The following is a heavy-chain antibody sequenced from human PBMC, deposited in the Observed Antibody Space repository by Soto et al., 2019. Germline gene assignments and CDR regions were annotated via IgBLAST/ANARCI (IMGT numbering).Heavy chain of an antibody. V-gene: IGHV3-23*01. CDR2: ISGSGGST. CDR1: RFTFSTYA. Sequence: GGSLRLSCSASRFTFSTYAMSWVRQAPGKGLEWVSAISGSGGSTYYADSVTGRFTISRDNSKNTLYLQMNSLRAEDTAVYYCAKEGRALRRHWFDPWGQGTLVTVSS. J-gene: IGHJ5*02. CDR3: AKEGRALRRHWFDP.